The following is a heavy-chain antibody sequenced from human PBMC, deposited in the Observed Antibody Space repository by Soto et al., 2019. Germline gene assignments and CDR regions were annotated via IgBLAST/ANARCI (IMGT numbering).Heavy chain of an antibody. D-gene: IGHD5-12*01. CDR3: ARDGGYSGYDSFDY. V-gene: IGHV1-69*12. CDR1: GGTFSSYA. CDR2: IIPIFGTA. J-gene: IGHJ4*02. Sequence: QVQLVQSGAEVKKPGSSVKVSCKASGGTFSSYAISWVRQAPGQGLEWMGGIIPIFGTANYAQKFQGRVTITADESTSTAYMELSSRRSEDTAVYYCARDGGYSGYDSFDYWGQGTLVTVSS.